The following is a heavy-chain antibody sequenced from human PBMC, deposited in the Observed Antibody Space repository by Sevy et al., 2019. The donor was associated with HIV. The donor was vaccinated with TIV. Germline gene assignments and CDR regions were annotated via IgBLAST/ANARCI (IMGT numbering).Heavy chain of an antibody. Sequence: ASVKVSCKASGYTFTGYYMHWVRQAPGQGLEWMGWINPNSGGTNYAQKFQGWVTMTRDTSISTAYMELSRLRSDDTAVYYCARDRGGPHCISTSCYGSGVNWFDPWGQGTLVTVSS. CDR3: ARDRGGPHCISTSCYGSGVNWFDP. J-gene: IGHJ5*02. D-gene: IGHD2-2*01. CDR1: GYTFTGYY. CDR2: INPNSGGT. V-gene: IGHV1-2*04.